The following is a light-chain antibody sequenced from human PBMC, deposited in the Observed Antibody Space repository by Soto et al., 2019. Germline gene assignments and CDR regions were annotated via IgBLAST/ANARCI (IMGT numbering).Light chain of an antibody. V-gene: IGLV4-69*01. CDR3: QTWGTGIWV. J-gene: IGLJ3*02. CDR1: SGYSTYG. Sequence: QPVLTQSPSASASLGASVKLTCTLSSGYSTYGIAWHQQQPEKGPRFLMKLNSDGSHNKGDGIPDRFSGSSSGAERYLTIPSLQLEDEADYYCQTWGTGIWVFGGGTKVTVL. CDR2: LNSDGSH.